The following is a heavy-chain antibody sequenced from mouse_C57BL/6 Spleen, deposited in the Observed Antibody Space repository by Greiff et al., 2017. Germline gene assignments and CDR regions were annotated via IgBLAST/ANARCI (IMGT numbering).Heavy chain of an antibody. CDR3: AREDGYYAMDY. CDR1: GYAFSSSW. V-gene: IGHV1-82*01. Sequence: VQLQQSGPELVKPGASVKISCKASGYAFSSSWMNWVKQRPGKGLEWIGRIYPGDGDTNYNGKFKGKATLTADKSSSTAYMQLSSLTSEDSAVYFCAREDGYYAMDYWGQGTSGTVSS. J-gene: IGHJ4*01. CDR2: IYPGDGDT. D-gene: IGHD2-3*01.